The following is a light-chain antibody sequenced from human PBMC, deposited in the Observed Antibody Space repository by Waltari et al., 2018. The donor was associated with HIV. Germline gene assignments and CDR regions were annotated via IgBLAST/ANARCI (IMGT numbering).Light chain of an antibody. Sequence: SYELTQPPSVSVSPGQTASITCSGDTLGDKYACWYQQKPGQSPVLVIYQDSKRPSGIPERFSGHNSGNKATRTISGTQAMDEADYYCQAWDSSTVVFGGGTKLTVL. CDR3: QAWDSSTVV. V-gene: IGLV3-1*01. J-gene: IGLJ2*01. CDR2: QDS. CDR1: TLGDKY.